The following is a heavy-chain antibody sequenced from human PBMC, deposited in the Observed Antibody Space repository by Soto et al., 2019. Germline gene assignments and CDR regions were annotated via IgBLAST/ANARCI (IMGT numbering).Heavy chain of an antibody. V-gene: IGHV3-23*01. CDR3: AKGVVTTGAGYYGMDV. CDR1: GFTFSSYA. D-gene: IGHD2-21*02. J-gene: IGHJ6*02. CDR2: ISGSGGST. Sequence: EVQLLESGGGLVQPGGSLRLSCAASGFTFSSYAMSWVRQAPGKGLEWVSAISGSGGSTYYADSVKGRFTISRDSSKYTLYLQMNSLRAEDTAVYYCAKGVVTTGAGYYGMDVWGQGTTVTVSS.